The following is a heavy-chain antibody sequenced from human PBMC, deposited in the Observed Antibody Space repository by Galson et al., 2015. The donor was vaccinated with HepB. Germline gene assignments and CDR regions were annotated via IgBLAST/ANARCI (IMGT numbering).Heavy chain of an antibody. CDR1: GFSSSSYA. Sequence: SLRLSCAASGFSSSSYAMHWVRQAPDKGLEWVAVISYDGSNKYYADSVKGRFTISRDNSKNTLYLQMNSLRAEDTAVYYCAREGWRRWLQLGGNWFDPWGQGTLVTVSS. CDR2: ISYDGSNK. CDR3: AREGWRRWLQLGGNWFDP. J-gene: IGHJ5*02. D-gene: IGHD5-24*01. V-gene: IGHV3-30-3*01.